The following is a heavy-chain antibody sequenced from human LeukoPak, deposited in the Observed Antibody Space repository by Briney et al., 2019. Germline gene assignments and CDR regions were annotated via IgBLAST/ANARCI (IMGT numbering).Heavy chain of an antibody. CDR2: IYYSGST. D-gene: IGHD6-19*01. CDR1: GGSFSGYY. CDR3: ARAISRYSSGWYMYYFDY. Sequence: SETLSLTCAVYGGSFSGYYWSWIRQPPGKGLEWIGYIYYSGSTNYNPSLKSRVTISVDTSKNQFSLKLSSVTAADTAVYYCARAISRYSSGWYMYYFDYWGQGTLVTVSS. J-gene: IGHJ4*02. V-gene: IGHV4-59*01.